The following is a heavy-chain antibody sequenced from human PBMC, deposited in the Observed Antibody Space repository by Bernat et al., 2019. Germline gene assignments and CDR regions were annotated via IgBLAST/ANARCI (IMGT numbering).Heavy chain of an antibody. CDR2: IYYSGST. V-gene: IGHV4-39*01. J-gene: IGHJ6*03. D-gene: IGHD5-18*01. CDR3: ARRGYSYGFYYYYYYMDV. CDR1: GGSISSSSYY. Sequence: QLQLQESGPELVKPSETLSLTCTVSGGSISSSSYYWGWIRQPPGKGLEWIGSIYYSGSTYYNPSLKSRVTISVDTSKNQFSLKLSSVTAADTAVYYCARRGYSYGFYYYYYYMDVWGKGTTVTVSS.